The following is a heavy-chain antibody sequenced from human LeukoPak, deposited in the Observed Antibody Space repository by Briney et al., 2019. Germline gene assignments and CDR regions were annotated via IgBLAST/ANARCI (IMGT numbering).Heavy chain of an antibody. Sequence: GSLRLSCAASGFTVSSNYMNWVRQAPGKGLEWVSVTYSGGRIYYADSVKDRFIISRDNSKSTLYLQMNSLRAEDTAVYYCAREKRSGSGRAGAFDIWGQGTMVTVSS. CDR3: AREKRSGSGRAGAFDI. CDR1: GFTVSSNY. V-gene: IGHV3-66*01. D-gene: IGHD3-10*01. J-gene: IGHJ3*02. CDR2: TYSGGRI.